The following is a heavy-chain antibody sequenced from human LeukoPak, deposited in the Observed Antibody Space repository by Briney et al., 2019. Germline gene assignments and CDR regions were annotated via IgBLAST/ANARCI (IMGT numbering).Heavy chain of an antibody. CDR1: GGTFSSYA. J-gene: IGHJ2*01. V-gene: IGHV1-69*05. CDR3: ARTCSTSCPYWYFDL. CDR2: IIPIFGTA. D-gene: IGHD2-2*01. Sequence: AASVKVSCKASGGTFSSYAISWVRQAPGQGLEWMGGIIPIFGTANYAQKFQGRVTITTDESTSTAYMELRSLRSDDTAVYYCARTCSTSCPYWYFDLWGRGTLVTVSS.